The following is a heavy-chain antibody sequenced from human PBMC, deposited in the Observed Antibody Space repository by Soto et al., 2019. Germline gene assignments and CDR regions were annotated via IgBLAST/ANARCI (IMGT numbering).Heavy chain of an antibody. CDR2: IYYSKNT. CDR3: AREDRSVTGTVLTSRWFDP. J-gene: IGHJ5*02. V-gene: IGHV4-61*08. CDR1: GGSISSGGYY. D-gene: IGHD1-7*01. Sequence: SETLSLTCTVSGGSISSGGYYWSWIRQHPGKGLEWIGYIYYSKNTNYNPSLKSRVTISVDTSKNQFSLKLSSVTAADTAVYYCAREDRSVTGTVLTSRWFDPWGQGTLVTVSS.